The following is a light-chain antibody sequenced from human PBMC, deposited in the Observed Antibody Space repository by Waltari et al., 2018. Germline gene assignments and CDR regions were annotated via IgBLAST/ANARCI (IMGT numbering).Light chain of an antibody. CDR2: GAS. V-gene: IGKV3-20*01. CDR3: QQYSRPSYT. CDR1: QNINTNF. J-gene: IGKJ2*01. Sequence: EIVLTQSPGTLSLSPGERATLSCRASQNINTNFLTWYQQKPGQAPRLLIYGASSRATDIPDRFRGSGSGTDFTLTISRREPEDSAVYYCQQYSRPSYTFGQGTKLEIK.